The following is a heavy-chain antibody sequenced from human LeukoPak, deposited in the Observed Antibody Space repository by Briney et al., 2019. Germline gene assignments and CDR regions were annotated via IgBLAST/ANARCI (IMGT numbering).Heavy chain of an antibody. V-gene: IGHV1-2*02. CDR2: INPNNGDT. J-gene: IGHJ4*02. CDR3: ARIKWSAAND. Sequence: ASMNVTCKASGYTFTGYYIRWVRQAPGQGLEWMGWINPNNGDTNFDPKFQGRLTLSRDTSISTAYMELGRLRSDDTAVYYCARIKWSAANDWGQGSLVSVSS. CDR1: GYTFTGYY. D-gene: IGHD6-13*01.